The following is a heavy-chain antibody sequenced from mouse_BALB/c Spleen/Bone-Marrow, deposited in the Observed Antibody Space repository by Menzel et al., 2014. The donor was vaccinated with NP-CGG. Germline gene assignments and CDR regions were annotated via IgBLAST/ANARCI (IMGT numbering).Heavy chain of an antibody. CDR2: IYPGGGNT. Sequence: QVQLQQSGPELVRPGASVKISCRASGYVFSSSWMNWVKQRPGQGLEWIGRIYPGGGNTNYNGKFKGKATLTADTSSSTAYMQISSLTSVDSAVYFCARRRTFITSVVDYFDVWGAGTTVTVSS. CDR1: GYVFSSSW. D-gene: IGHD1-1*02. J-gene: IGHJ1*01. CDR3: ARRRTFITSVVDYFDV. V-gene: IGHV1-82*01.